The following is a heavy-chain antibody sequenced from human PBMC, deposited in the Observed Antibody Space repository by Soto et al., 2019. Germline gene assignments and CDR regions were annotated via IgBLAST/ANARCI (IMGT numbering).Heavy chain of an antibody. Sequence: QVQLQESGPGLVKPSGTLSLTCAVSGGSISSSNWWSWVRQPPGKGLAWIGVIYHSGSTKYNPSLKSRVTISVDKSKNQFSLKLSSVTAADTAVYYCARGQGYCSGGSGYCDYWGQGTLVTVSS. D-gene: IGHD2-15*01. J-gene: IGHJ4*02. CDR1: GGSISSSNW. CDR3: ARGQGYCSGGSGYCDY. V-gene: IGHV4-4*02. CDR2: IYHSGST.